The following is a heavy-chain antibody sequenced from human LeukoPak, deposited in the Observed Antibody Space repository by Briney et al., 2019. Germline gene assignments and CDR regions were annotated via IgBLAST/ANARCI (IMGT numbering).Heavy chain of an antibody. CDR2: TKPDGSAE. Sequence: TGGSLRLSCAASGFTFRNYWMGWVRQAPGKGLEWVANTKPDGSAEYYADSVKGRFTISRDNSKNTLYLQMNSLRAEDTAVYYCAKDRGFSGSLDYWGQGTLVTVSS. J-gene: IGHJ4*02. V-gene: IGHV3-7*01. CDR1: GFTFRNYW. CDR3: AKDRGFSGSLDY. D-gene: IGHD1-26*01.